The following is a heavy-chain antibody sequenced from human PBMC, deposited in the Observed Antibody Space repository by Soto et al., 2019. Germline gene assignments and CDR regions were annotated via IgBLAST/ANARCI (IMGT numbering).Heavy chain of an antibody. V-gene: IGHV4-34*01. CDR2: INHSGST. D-gene: IGHD5-18*01. CDR1: GGSFSGYY. Sequence: SETLSLTCDVYGGSFSGYYWSWIRQPPGKGLEWIGEINHSGSTNYNPSLKSRTTISAHTSKNQLSLKVSSVTAADTAVYYCARGGGYSFGFDYYYGMDVWGQGTTVTVSS. CDR3: ARGGGYSFGFDYYYGMDV. J-gene: IGHJ6*02.